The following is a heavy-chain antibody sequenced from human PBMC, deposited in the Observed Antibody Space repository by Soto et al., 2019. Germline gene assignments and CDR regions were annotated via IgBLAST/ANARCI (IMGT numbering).Heavy chain of an antibody. CDR2: IVVGSGNT. J-gene: IGHJ4*02. D-gene: IGHD2-15*01. CDR3: ALGYCSGGSCYSGGYFDY. V-gene: IGHV1-58*01. CDR1: GFTITSSA. Sequence: GASVKVSCKASGFTITSSAVQWEQQARGQRLEWIGWIVVGSGNTNYAQKFQERVTTTRDMSTGTAYMELSSLRSEATAVYYCALGYCSGGSCYSGGYFDYWGQGTLVTVSS.